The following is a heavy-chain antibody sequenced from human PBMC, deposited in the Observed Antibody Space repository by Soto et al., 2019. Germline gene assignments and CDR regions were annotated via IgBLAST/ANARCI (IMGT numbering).Heavy chain of an antibody. CDR2: INHSGST. CDR3: ARGNWFDP. V-gene: IGHV4-34*01. J-gene: IGHJ5*02. Sequence: QVQLQQWGAGLLKPSETLSLTCAVYGGSFSGYDWSWIRQPPGKGLEWIGEINHSGSTNYNPSLRNGVTISVDMSKNQFSLRLISVTAADTAVYYCARGNWFDPWGQGTLVTVSS. CDR1: GGSFSGYD.